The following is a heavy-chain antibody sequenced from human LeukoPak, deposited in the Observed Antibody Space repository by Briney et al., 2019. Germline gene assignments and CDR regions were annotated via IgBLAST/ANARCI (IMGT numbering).Heavy chain of an antibody. CDR3: ARRPCSSTSCRIDC. CDR1: GFTFSSYG. V-gene: IGHV3-30*03. D-gene: IGHD2-2*01. CDR2: ISYNGSNK. Sequence: GRSLRLSCAASGFTFSSYGMHWVRQAPGKGLEWVSVISYNGSNKYYADSVKGRFTISRDNSKNTLYLQMNSLRAEDTAVYYCARRPCSSTSCRIDCWGQGALVTVSS. J-gene: IGHJ4*02.